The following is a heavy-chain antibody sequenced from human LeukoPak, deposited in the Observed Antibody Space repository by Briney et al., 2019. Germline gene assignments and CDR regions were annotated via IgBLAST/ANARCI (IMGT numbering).Heavy chain of an antibody. D-gene: IGHD5-12*01. CDR2: IYTSGST. CDR3: AVTGMATILSFFDY. J-gene: IGHJ4*02. Sequence: SETLSLTCTVSGGSISSYYWSWIRQPAGKGLEWIGRIYTSGSTNYNPSLKSRVTMSVDTSKNQFSLKLSSVTAADTAVYYCAVTGMATILSFFDYWGQGTLVTVSS. V-gene: IGHV4-4*07. CDR1: GGSISSYY.